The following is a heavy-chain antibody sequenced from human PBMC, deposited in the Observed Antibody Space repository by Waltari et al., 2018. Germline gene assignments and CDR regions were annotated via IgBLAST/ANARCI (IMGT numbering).Heavy chain of an antibody. J-gene: IGHJ4*01. Sequence: QVQLHQWVAGQLTPSETLSLTCAVSGESFLAYFWSWLRQSPGKGLEWLGSIHYSGSTNYNPTLESRLSLSVDTTKKRFSLSLTSVTAADAALYFCARYGEVPASYFFDYWGQGTLVTVSS. V-gene: IGHV4-34*01. CDR2: IHYSGST. CDR3: ARYGEVPASYFFDY. CDR1: GESFLAYF. D-gene: IGHD2-21*01.